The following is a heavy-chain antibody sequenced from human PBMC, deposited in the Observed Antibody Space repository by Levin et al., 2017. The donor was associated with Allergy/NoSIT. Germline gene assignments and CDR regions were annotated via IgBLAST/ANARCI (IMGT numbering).Heavy chain of an antibody. J-gene: IGHJ4*02. Sequence: PEASVKVSCQASDYTFTTYGFGWVRQAPGQGLEWMGWINTYNGNTKYAQKLQGRVTVTTDTCTRTAYMELRSLRSDDTAVYYCAGTRDYYDSSGSWVGSYLELWGQGTLVTVSS. CDR3: AGTRDYYDSSGSWVGSYLEL. V-gene: IGHV1-18*01. CDR1: DYTFTTYG. CDR2: INTYNGNT. D-gene: IGHD3-22*01.